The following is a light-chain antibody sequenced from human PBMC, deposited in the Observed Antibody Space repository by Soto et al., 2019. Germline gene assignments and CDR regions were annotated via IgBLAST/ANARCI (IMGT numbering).Light chain of an antibody. CDR2: AAS. J-gene: IGKJ5*01. V-gene: IGKV3-11*01. Sequence: EIVLTQSPASLSLYPGERATLSCRASQSVDSHLVWYQQKPGHAPRLLIFAASNRATGIPVRFSGSGSGTDFTLAINRLEPDDFAVYYCQQRSDWPITFGQGTRLEIK. CDR1: QSVDSH. CDR3: QQRSDWPIT.